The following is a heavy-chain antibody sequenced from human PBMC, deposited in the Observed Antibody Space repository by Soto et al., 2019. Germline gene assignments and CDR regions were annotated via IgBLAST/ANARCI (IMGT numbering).Heavy chain of an antibody. J-gene: IGHJ4*02. CDR2: IIPILGIA. CDR3: ARPMRGDY. D-gene: IGHD3-22*01. V-gene: IGHV1-69*02. CDR1: GGTFSSYT. Sequence: QVQLVQSGAEVKKPGSSVKVSCKASGGTFSSYTISWVRQAPGQGLEWMGRIIPILGIANYAQKFQGRVTITADKSTSTGYMELSSLRSEDPAVYYCARPMRGDYWGQGTLVTVSS.